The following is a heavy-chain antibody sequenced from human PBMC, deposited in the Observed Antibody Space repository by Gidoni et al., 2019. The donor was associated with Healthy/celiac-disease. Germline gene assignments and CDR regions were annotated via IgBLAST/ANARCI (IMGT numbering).Heavy chain of an antibody. V-gene: IGHV3-11*01. D-gene: IGHD3-3*01. CDR2: ISSSGSTI. CDR3: ARYDFWSGTAPGFDY. J-gene: IGHJ4*02. Sequence: QVQLVESGGGLVKPGGSLRLPGAASGFTFSDYYMSWLRQAPGKGLEWVSYISSSGSTIYYADSVKGRFTLSRANAKNSLSLQMNSLRAEDTAVYYCARYDFWSGTAPGFDYWGQGTLVTVSS. CDR1: GFTFSDYY.